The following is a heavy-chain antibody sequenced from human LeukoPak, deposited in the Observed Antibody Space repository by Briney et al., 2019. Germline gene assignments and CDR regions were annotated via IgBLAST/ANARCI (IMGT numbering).Heavy chain of an antibody. CDR1: GFTFNTYS. D-gene: IGHD2-2*01. CDR3: AKLPYISCSSSSCYRYYYFDY. CDR2: ISSNSHMI. J-gene: IGHJ4*02. V-gene: IGHV3-48*01. Sequence: GGSLRLSCAASGFTFNTYSMNWVRQAPGKGLEWVSYISSNSHMIYYTDSVKGRFTISRDNSRNTLYLQMNSLRAEDTAVYYCAKLPYISCSSSSCYRYYYFDYWGQGTLATVSS.